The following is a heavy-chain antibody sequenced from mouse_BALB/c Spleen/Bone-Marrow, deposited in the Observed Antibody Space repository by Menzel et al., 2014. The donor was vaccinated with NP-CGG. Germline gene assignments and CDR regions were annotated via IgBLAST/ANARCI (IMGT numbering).Heavy chain of an antibody. D-gene: IGHD1-2*01. Sequence: DVQLVGSGGGLVQPGGSRKLSCAASGFTFSSFGMHWVRQAPEKGLEWVAYISSGSSTIYYADTVKGRFTISRDNPKNTQFLQMTSLRTEDTAMYDGVRDYGYGAMDYWGQGTSVTVSS. J-gene: IGHJ4*01. V-gene: IGHV5-17*02. CDR1: GFTFSSFG. CDR2: ISSGSSTI. CDR3: VRDYGYGAMDY.